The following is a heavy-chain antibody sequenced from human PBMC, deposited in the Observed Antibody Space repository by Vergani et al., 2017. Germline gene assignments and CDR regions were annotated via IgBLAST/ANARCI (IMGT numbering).Heavy chain of an antibody. CDR2: ISGSGGST. Sequence: EVQLLESGGGLVQPGGSLRLSCAASGFTFSSYAMSWVRQAPGKGLEWVSAISGSGGSTYYADSVKGRFTISSDNSKNTLYLQMNSLRAEDTAVYYCAKDRDGSGSSMDVWGKGTTVTVSS. V-gene: IGHV3-23*01. CDR1: GFTFSSYA. D-gene: IGHD3-10*01. CDR3: AKDRDGSGSSMDV. J-gene: IGHJ6*03.